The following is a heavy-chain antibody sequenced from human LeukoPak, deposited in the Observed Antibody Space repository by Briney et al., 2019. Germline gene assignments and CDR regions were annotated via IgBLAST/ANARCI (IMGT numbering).Heavy chain of an antibody. V-gene: IGHV3-30*12. Sequence: GRSPRLSCAASGFTFSSYGMHWVRQAPGKGLEWVAVISYDGSNKYYADSVKGRFTISRDNSKNTLYLQMNSLKTEDTAVYYCTTGSLDYYDSSGSKPRGAARFRVDYWGQGTLVTVSS. D-gene: IGHD3-22*01. J-gene: IGHJ4*02. CDR1: GFTFSSYG. CDR2: ISYDGSNK. CDR3: TTGSLDYYDSSGSKPRGAARFRVDY.